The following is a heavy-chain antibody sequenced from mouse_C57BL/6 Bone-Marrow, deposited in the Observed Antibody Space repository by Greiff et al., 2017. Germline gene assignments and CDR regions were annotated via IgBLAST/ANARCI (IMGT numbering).Heavy chain of an antibody. D-gene: IGHD1-1*01. CDR1: GYAFSSSW. Sequence: QVQLQQSGPELVKPGASVKISCKASGYAFSSSWMNWVKQRPGKGLEWIGRIYPGDGDTNYTGKFKGKATLTADKSSSTAYMQLSSLTSEDSAVXFCARSDYGSSYGYFDYWGQGTTLTVSS. J-gene: IGHJ2*01. V-gene: IGHV1-82*01. CDR3: ARSDYGSSYGYFDY. CDR2: IYPGDGDT.